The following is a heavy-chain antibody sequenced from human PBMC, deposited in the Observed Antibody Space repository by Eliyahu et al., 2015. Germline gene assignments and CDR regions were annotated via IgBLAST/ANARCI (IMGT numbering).Heavy chain of an antibody. CDR3: ARDFHRTKNRAARSFRFDY. CDR1: XFTFSSYX. V-gene: IGHV3-33*01. CDR2: IWYDXSNK. Sequence: QVQLVESGGGVVQPGRSLRLSCAXSXFTFSSYXMXWVRQAXGKGXEWGAVIWYDXSNKYYADSVKGRFTISRDNSKNTLYLQMNSLRAEDTAVYYCARDFHRTKNRAARSFRFDYWGQGTLVTVSS. J-gene: IGHJ4*02. D-gene: IGHD6-6*01.